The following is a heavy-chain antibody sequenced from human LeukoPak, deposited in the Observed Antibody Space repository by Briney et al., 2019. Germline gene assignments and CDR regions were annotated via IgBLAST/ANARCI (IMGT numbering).Heavy chain of an antibody. J-gene: IGHJ4*02. CDR3: ARNDVWSGYYNY. D-gene: IGHD3-3*01. CDR2: IYYSGST. Sequence: SETLSLTCTVSGGSISGYYWSWIRQPPGKGLEWIGYIYYSGSTNYNPSLKSRVTISVDTSKNQFSLQLSSVTAADTAVYYCARNDVWSGYYNYWGQGTVVTVSS. CDR1: GGSISGYY. V-gene: IGHV4-59*01.